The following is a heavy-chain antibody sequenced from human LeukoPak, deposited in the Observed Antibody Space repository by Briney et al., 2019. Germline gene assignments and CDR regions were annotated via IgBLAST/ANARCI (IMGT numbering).Heavy chain of an antibody. Sequence: SETLSLTCTVSGGSINSGGYYWSWIRQPAGKGLEWIGRIYSSGSTNYNPSLKSRVTISLDTSKNQFSLRLSSVAAADTAVYYCARQVGGSRFPDWGQGTLVTVSS. V-gene: IGHV4-61*02. D-gene: IGHD1-26*01. J-gene: IGHJ4*02. CDR1: GGSINSGGYY. CDR3: ARQVGGSRFPD. CDR2: IYSSGST.